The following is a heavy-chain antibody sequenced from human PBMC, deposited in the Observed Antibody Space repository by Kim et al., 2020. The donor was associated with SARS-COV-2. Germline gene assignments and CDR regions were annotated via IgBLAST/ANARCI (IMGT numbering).Heavy chain of an antibody. D-gene: IGHD3-10*01. J-gene: IGHJ6*02. Sequence: GGSLRLSCAASGFTFSSYSMNWVRQAPGKGLEWVSYISSSSSTIYYADSVKGRFTISRDNAKNSLYLQMNSLRDEDTAVYYCARDPVITMVRGVNVYYYYGMDVWGQGTTVTVSS. CDR1: GFTFSSYS. CDR3: ARDPVITMVRGVNVYYYYGMDV. CDR2: ISSSSSTI. V-gene: IGHV3-48*02.